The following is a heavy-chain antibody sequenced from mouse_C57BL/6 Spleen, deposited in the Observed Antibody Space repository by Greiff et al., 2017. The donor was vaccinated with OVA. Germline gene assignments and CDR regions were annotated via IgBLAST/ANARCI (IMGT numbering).Heavy chain of an antibody. CDR2: IWTGGGT. V-gene: IGHV2-9-1*01. J-gene: IGHJ4*01. D-gene: IGHD2-4*01. CDR1: GFSLTSYA. Sequence: QVQLQQSGPGLVAPSQSLSITCTVSGFSLTSYAISWVRQPPGKGLEWLGVIWTGGGTNYNSALKSRLSISKDNSKSQVFLKMNSLQTDDTARYYCARNYDYDKGNAMDYWGQGTSVTVSS. CDR3: ARNYDYDKGNAMDY.